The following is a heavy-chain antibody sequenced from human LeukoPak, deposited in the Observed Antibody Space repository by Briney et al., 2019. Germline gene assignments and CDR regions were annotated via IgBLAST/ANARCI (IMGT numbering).Heavy chain of an antibody. CDR3: ARGLNDSWTGENY. D-gene: IGHD3-3*01. CDR1: GGSISTSSYY. Sequence: KPSETLSLTCTVSGGSISTSSYYWGWVRQPPGKGLEWIGNIFYSGSTYYSPSLKSRVTISLDTSRNQFSLKVRYVTAADTAVYYCARGLNDSWTGENYWGQGTLVTVSS. J-gene: IGHJ4*02. V-gene: IGHV4-39*07. CDR2: IFYSGST.